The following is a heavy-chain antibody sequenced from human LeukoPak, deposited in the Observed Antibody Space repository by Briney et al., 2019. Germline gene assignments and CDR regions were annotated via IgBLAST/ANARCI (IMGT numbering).Heavy chain of an antibody. CDR3: ARAGDAFDI. CDR1: GFTFSSYG. CDR2: IWYDGSDK. V-gene: IGHV3-33*01. Sequence: PGGSLRLSCAASGFTFSSYGMHWVRQAPGKGLEWVAVIWYDGSDKYYTDSVKGRFTISRDNSKNTLYLQMNSLRAEDTAIYYCARAGDAFDIWSQGTMVTVSS. J-gene: IGHJ3*02.